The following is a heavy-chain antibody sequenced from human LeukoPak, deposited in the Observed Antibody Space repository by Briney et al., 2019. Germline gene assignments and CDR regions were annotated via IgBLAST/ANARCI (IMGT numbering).Heavy chain of an antibody. CDR3: AKDRWIQLRTTYFDY. Sequence: QPGGSLRLSCAASGFTFSSYGMHWVRQAPGKGLGWVAFIRYDGSNKYYADSVKGRFTISRDNSKNTLYLQMNSLRAEDTAVYYCAKDRWIQLRTTYFDYWGQGTLVTVSS. J-gene: IGHJ4*02. D-gene: IGHD5-18*01. V-gene: IGHV3-30*02. CDR2: IRYDGSNK. CDR1: GFTFSSYG.